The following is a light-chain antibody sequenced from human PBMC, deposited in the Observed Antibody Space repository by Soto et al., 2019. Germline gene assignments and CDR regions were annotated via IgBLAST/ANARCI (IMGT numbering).Light chain of an antibody. Sequence: QSALTQPASVSGSPGQSITISCTGTSSDVGPYNYVSWYQQHPGKAPKLMIYDVSDRPSGVSARFSGSKSGYTASLTISGLQAEDEADYYCASYTTSATYVFGTGNKVTVL. CDR3: ASYTTSATYV. CDR2: DVS. CDR1: SSDVGPYNY. V-gene: IGLV2-14*03. J-gene: IGLJ1*01.